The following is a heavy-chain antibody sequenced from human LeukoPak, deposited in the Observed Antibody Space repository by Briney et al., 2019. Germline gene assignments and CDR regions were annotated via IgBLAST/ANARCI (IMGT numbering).Heavy chain of an antibody. Sequence: GGSLRLSRAASGFTFSNYGMHWVRQAPGKGLEWMAVIWYDGSNKYYADSVKGRFTISRDNSKNTLYLQMNSLRAEDTAVYYCAKDGRYCSGGSCYGGFEDYWGQGTLVTVSS. CDR2: IWYDGSNK. D-gene: IGHD2-15*01. J-gene: IGHJ4*02. V-gene: IGHV3-33*06. CDR3: AKDGRYCSGGSCYGGFEDY. CDR1: GFTFSNYG.